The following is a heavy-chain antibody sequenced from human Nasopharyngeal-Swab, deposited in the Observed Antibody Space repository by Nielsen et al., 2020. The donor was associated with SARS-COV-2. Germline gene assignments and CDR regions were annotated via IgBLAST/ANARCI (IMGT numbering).Heavy chain of an antibody. J-gene: IGHJ4*02. CDR3: ARGPTQQLVRDY. V-gene: IGHV4-34*01. CDR2: INHSGST. Sequence: WIRQPPGKGLEWIGEINHSGSTNYNPSLKSRVTISVDTSKNQFSLKLSFVTAADTAVYYCARGPTQQLVRDYWGRGTLVTVSS. D-gene: IGHD6-13*01.